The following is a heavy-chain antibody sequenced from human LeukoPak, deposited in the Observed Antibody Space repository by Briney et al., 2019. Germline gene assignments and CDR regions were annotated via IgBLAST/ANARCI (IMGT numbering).Heavy chain of an antibody. D-gene: IGHD6-13*01. J-gene: IGHJ4*02. CDR2: IYTSGST. CDR3: ARVIRVAAAGQIDY. Sequence: SSQTLSLTCIVSGVSISSGSYYWSWIRPPAGKGLEWIGRIYTSGSTNYNPSLKSRVTISVDTSKNQFSLKLSSVTAADTAVYYCARVIRVAAAGQIDYWGQGTLVTVSS. V-gene: IGHV4-61*02. CDR1: GVSISSGSYY.